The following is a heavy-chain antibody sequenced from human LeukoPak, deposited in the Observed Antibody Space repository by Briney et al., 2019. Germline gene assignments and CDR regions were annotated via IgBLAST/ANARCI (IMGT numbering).Heavy chain of an antibody. CDR3: ARDVGFNNGWPA. V-gene: IGHV3-48*03. Sequence: PGGSLRLSCGASGFIFRTYEMNWVRQAPGKGLEWISYISVGGSDEDYAESVKGRFSISRDNAKNSLFLQMNSLRVEDTAVYYCARDVGFNNGWPAWGQGTLVTVSS. D-gene: IGHD6-19*01. J-gene: IGHJ5*02. CDR2: ISVGGSDE. CDR1: GFIFRTYE.